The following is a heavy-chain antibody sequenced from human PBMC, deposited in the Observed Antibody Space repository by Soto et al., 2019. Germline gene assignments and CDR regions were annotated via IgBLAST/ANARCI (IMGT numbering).Heavy chain of an antibody. CDR3: ARLQGRANYYFDS. V-gene: IGHV3-21*01. J-gene: IGHJ4*02. D-gene: IGHD3-10*01. CDR2: ISISSTYI. Sequence: GGSLRLSCAASGFAFSTYSMNWVRQAPGKGLEWVSSISISSTYIYYADSLKGRFTISRDNAKSSLYLQMDSLRAEDTAVYYCARLQGRANYYFDSWGQGTLVTVSS. CDR1: GFAFSTYS.